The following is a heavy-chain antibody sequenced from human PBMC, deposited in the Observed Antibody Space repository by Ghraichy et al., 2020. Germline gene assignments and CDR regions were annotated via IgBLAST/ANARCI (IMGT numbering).Heavy chain of an antibody. V-gene: IGHV3-11*06. J-gene: IGHJ5*02. CDR2: ISSSSSYT. CDR3: ARVDYDSSGYLVP. D-gene: IGHD3-22*01. CDR1: GFTFSDYY. Sequence: GGSLRLSCAASGFTFSDYYMSWIRQAPGKGLEWVSYISSSSSYTNYADSVKGRFTISRDNAKNSLYLQMNSLRAEDTAVYYCARVDYDSSGYLVPWGQGTLVTVSS.